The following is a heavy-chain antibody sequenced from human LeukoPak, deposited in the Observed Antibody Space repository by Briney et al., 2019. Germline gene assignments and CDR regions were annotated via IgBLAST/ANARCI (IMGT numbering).Heavy chain of an antibody. V-gene: IGHV4-59*12. D-gene: IGHD2-15*01. CDR1: GGSISTYY. J-gene: IGHJ3*02. CDR2: ISYSGNT. CDR3: AKGYCSGGSCYSAFGI. Sequence: PSETLSLTCTVSGGSISTYYWSWIRQPPGEGLEWIGYISYSGNTNYNPSLKSRVTISVHTSKNQFSLYVSSVTAADTAVYYCAKGYCSGGSCYSAFGIWGQGTMVTVSS.